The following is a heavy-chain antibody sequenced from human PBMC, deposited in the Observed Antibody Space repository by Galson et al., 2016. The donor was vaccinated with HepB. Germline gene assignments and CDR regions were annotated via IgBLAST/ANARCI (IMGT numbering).Heavy chain of an antibody. D-gene: IGHD2-21*01. CDR1: GFTFSTY. J-gene: IGHJ4*02. Sequence: SLRLSCAASGFTFSTYMTWLRQAPGKGLEWVSTLNPGGDSTYFADSVKGRFTISRDNSRNTLYLEMNSLRPEDTAVYYCAKDQIPGAPDFFDYWGQGTLVTVSS. V-gene: IGHV3-23*01. CDR2: LNPGGDST. CDR3: AKDQIPGAPDFFDY.